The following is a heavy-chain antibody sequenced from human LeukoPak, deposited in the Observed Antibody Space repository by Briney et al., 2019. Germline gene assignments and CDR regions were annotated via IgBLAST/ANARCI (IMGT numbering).Heavy chain of an antibody. J-gene: IGHJ6*03. CDR3: ARGESVVPDPNYYYYYMDV. V-gene: IGHV4-34*01. CDR2: INHSGST. Sequence: PGGSLRLSYAASGFTFSNFAVSWIRQPPGKGLEWIGEINHSGSTNYNPSLKSRVTISVDTSKNQFSLKLSSVTAADTAVYYCARGESVVPDPNYYYYYMDVWGKGTTVTVSS. D-gene: IGHD2-2*01. CDR1: GFTFSNFA.